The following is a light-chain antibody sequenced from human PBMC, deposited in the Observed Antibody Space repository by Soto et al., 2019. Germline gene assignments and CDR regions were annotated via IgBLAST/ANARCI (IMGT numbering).Light chain of an antibody. CDR1: SSDVGGYNY. J-gene: IGLJ1*01. V-gene: IGLV2-14*03. CDR3: RSYTTSNTRQVV. Sequence: QSALTQPASVSGSPGQSITISCTGTSSDVGGYNYFSWYQHHPGKAPKLIIYDVSNRPSGVSIRFSGSKSDNTASLTISGLQPEDEADYHCRSYTTSNTRQVVFGAGTKLTVL. CDR2: DVS.